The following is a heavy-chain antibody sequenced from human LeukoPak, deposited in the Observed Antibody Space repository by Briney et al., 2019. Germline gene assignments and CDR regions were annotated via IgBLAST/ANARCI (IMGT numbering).Heavy chain of an antibody. D-gene: IGHD2-2*01. CDR1: GGSINTYY. V-gene: IGHV4-59*01. Sequence: PSETLSLTCTVSGGSINTYYWTWLRQPPGKGLEWIGQIFYSGNTNYNPSLKSRVSMSVDTSKNQFSLKVRSVTAADTAVYYCARDRVPLGVVPEAERYHGMDVWGHGTTVIVSS. CDR2: IFYSGNT. CDR3: ARDRVPLGVVPEAERYHGMDV. J-gene: IGHJ6*02.